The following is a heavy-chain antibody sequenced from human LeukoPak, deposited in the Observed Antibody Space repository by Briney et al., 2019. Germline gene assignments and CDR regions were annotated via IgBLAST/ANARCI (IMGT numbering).Heavy chain of an antibody. J-gene: IGHJ1*01. CDR3: AKHDSNGWYVFQH. V-gene: IGHV3-48*03. CDR2: ISRSGDTI. D-gene: IGHD6-19*01. CDR1: GFTFSRYE. Sequence: GRSLRLSCAASGFTFSRYEMNWVRQAPGKGLEWVSYISRSGDTIYFADSVKGRFTISRDNAKNSLYLQMSSLRAEDTAVYYCAKHDSNGWYVFQHWGQGTLVTVSS.